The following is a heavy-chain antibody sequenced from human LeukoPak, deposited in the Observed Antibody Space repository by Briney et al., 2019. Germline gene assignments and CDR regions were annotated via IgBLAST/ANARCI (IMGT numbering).Heavy chain of an antibody. Sequence: PSETLSLTCAVYGGSFSGYYWSWIRQPPGKGLEWIGEINHSGSTSYNPSLKSRVTISVDTSKNQFSLKLSSVTAADTAVYYCARGPLVVVPAAINYYYYGMDVWGQGTTVTVSS. CDR3: ARGPLVVVPAAINYYYYGMDV. J-gene: IGHJ6*02. CDR2: INHSGST. CDR1: GGSFSGYY. D-gene: IGHD2-2*01. V-gene: IGHV4-34*01.